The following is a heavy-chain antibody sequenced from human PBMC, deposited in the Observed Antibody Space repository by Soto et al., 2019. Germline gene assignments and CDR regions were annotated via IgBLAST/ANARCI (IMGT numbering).Heavy chain of an antibody. D-gene: IGHD3-9*01. V-gene: IGHV4-4*02. CDR3: GSHLVMTGTIGFDD. J-gene: IGHJ4*02. CDR1: SGSIFSSNW. Sequence: QVQLQESGPGLVTPSGTLSLTCAVSSGSIFSSNWWSWVRQPPGKGLEWIGEIRNNGGAANYNPALRSWVVISLGTSKNEFSVKLCSVTAADTAVYYCGSHLVMTGTIGFDDWGLGTLVTVSS. CDR2: IRNNGGAA.